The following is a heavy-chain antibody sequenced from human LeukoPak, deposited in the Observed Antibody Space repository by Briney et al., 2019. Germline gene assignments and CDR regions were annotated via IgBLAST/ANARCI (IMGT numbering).Heavy chain of an antibody. CDR3: ANLATVTTRGVFDI. D-gene: IGHD4-17*01. CDR1: GFTFSSYG. Sequence: GGSLRLSCAASGFTFSSYGMHWVRQAPGKGLEWVAVIPYDGSNKYYADSVKGRFTISRDNSKNTLYLQMNSLRAEDTAVYYCANLATVTTRGVFDIWGQGTMVTISS. CDR2: IPYDGSNK. J-gene: IGHJ3*02. V-gene: IGHV3-30*18.